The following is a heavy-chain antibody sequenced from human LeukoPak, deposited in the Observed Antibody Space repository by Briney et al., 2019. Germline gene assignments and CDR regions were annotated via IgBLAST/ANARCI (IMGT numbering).Heavy chain of an antibody. CDR2: ISYDGSNK. J-gene: IGHJ4*02. D-gene: IGHD3-3*01. Sequence: GRSLRLSCAASGFTFSSYGMHWVRQAPGKGLEWVAVISYDGSNKYYADSVKGRFTISRDNSKNTLYLQMNSLRAEDTAVYYCARAYYDFWSGYSAEYFDYWGQGTLVTVSS. CDR1: GFTFSSYG. CDR3: ARAYYDFWSGYSAEYFDY. V-gene: IGHV3-30*03.